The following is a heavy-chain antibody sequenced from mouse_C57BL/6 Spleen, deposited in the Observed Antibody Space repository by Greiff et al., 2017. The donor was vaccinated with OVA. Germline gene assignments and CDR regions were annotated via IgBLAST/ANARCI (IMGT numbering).Heavy chain of an antibody. J-gene: IGHJ4*01. CDR3: TSYYYAMDY. CDR2: IRLKSDNYAT. Sequence: EVKLVESGGGLVQPGGSMKLSCVASGFTFSNYWMNWVRQSPEQGLEWVAQIRLKSDNYATHYAESVKGRFTISRDDSKSSVYLQMNNLRAEDTGIYYCTSYYYAMDYWGQGTSVTVSS. V-gene: IGHV6-3*01. CDR1: GFTFSNYW.